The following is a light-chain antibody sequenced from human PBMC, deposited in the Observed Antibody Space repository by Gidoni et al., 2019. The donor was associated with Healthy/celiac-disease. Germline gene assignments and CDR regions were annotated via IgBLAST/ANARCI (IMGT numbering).Light chain of an antibody. Sequence: DIVMIQSPDSLAVPLGVRATINCKSSQSVLYSSNNKNYLAWYQQKPGQPPKLLIYWASTRESGVPDRFSGSGSGTDFTLTISSLQAEDVAVYYCQQYYSTPRTFGQGTKVEIK. CDR1: QSVLYSSNNKNY. V-gene: IGKV4-1*01. CDR3: QQYYSTPRT. CDR2: WAS. J-gene: IGKJ1*01.